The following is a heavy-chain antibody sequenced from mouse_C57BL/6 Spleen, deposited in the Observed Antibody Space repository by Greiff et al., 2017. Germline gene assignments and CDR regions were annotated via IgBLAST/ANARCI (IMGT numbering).Heavy chain of an antibody. D-gene: IGHD1-1*01. CDR3: AKHEGGITTGYAMDY. V-gene: IGHV2-9*01. CDR1: GFSLTSYG. Sequence: VKVEESGPGLVAPSQSLSITCTVSGFSLTSYGVDWVRQPPGKGLEWLGVIWGGGSTNYNSALMSRLSISKDNSKSQVFLKMNSLQTDDTAMYYCAKHEGGITTGYAMDYWGQGTSVTVSS. J-gene: IGHJ4*01. CDR2: IWGGGST.